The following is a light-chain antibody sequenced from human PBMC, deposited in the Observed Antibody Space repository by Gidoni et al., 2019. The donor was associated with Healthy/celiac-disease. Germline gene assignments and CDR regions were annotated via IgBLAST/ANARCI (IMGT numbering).Light chain of an antibody. CDR3: QQNYSNLYT. CDR2: AAS. J-gene: IGKJ2*01. V-gene: IGKV1-39*01. Sequence: DIHMTHSPSSLSASVGDRVTITCRASQSISTYLNWYQQKPGKAPKFLIYAASSLQSGVPSRFSGSGSGTDFTLTISSLQPEDFATYYCQQNYSNLYTFXXXTKLEIK. CDR1: QSISTY.